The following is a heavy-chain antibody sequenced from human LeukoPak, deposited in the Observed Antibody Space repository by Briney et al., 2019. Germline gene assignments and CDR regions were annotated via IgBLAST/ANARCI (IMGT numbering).Heavy chain of an antibody. D-gene: IGHD4/OR15-4a*01. V-gene: IGHV3-53*01. J-gene: IGHJ4*02. Sequence: GGSLSLSCTVSGFTVSSNSMSWVRQAPGKGLEWVSFIYSDNTHYSDSVKGRFTISRDNSKHTLYLQMNSLRAEDTAVYYCARRAGAYSHPYDYWGQGTLVTVSS. CDR2: IYSDNT. CDR1: GFTVSSNS. CDR3: ARRAGAYSHPYDY.